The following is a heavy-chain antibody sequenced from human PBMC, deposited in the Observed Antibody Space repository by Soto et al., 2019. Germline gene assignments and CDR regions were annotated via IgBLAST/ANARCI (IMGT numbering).Heavy chain of an antibody. Sequence: GGSLRLSCAASGFTFSGYAMSWVRQAPGKGLEWVSAISGSGGSTYYADSVKGRFTISRDNSKNTLYLQMNSLRAEDTAVYYCAKDIELSTGYYDYWGQGTLVTVSS. D-gene: IGHD3-9*01. V-gene: IGHV3-23*01. CDR3: AKDIELSTGYYDY. CDR2: ISGSGGST. J-gene: IGHJ4*02. CDR1: GFTFSGYA.